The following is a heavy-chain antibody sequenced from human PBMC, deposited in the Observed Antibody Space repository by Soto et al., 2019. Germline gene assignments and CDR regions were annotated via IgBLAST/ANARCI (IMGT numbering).Heavy chain of an antibody. D-gene: IGHD1-20*01. V-gene: IGHV2-5*02. CDR3: VYSRGKIRYNCSSGRLDP. CDR2: IYWDDDK. J-gene: IGHJ5*02. Sequence: QITLKESGPTLVKPTQTLTLTCTFSGFSLTTSGVGVGWIRQPPGKALEGLALIYWDDDKRYSPSLRSRLTITKDTSKNQVVRTMPNKDPLYTDTHYSVYSRGKIRYNCSSGRLDPWGRGPPVTVSS. CDR1: GFSLTTSGVG.